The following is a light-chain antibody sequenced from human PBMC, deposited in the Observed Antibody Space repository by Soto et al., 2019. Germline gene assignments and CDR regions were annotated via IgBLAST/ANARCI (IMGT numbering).Light chain of an antibody. CDR1: GGSIARNY. CDR2: EDD. J-gene: IGLJ2*01. V-gene: IGLV6-57*02. CDR3: QSFHTDTQRVV. Sequence: NFMLSQTHSVSESPGKAVTISCTGTGGSIARNYVQWYQQRPGSAPTTVIYEDDQRPSGVPDRFSGSSDRSSNSASLTISGLKTEDEADYYCQSFHTDTQRVVFGGGTQLTVL.